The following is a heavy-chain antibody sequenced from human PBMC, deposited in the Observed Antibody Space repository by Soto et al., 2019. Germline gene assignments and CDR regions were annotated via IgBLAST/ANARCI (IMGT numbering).Heavy chain of an antibody. V-gene: IGHV1-2*02. CDR3: AREDIVATISYYYGMDV. Sequence: ASLKVYCKASGYTFTGYYMHWVRQATGQGLEWMGWINPNSGGTNYAQKFQGRVTMTRDTSISTAYMELSRLRSDDTAVYYCAREDIVATISYYYGMDVWGQGTTVTVSS. J-gene: IGHJ6*02. CDR2: INPNSGGT. CDR1: GYTFTGYY. D-gene: IGHD5-12*01.